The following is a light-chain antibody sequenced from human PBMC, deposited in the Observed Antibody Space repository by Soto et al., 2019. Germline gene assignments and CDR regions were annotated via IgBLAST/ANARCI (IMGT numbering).Light chain of an antibody. CDR2: EVS. CDR3: CSYAGRSTPYA. V-gene: IGLV2-23*02. Sequence: QSVLTQPASVSGSPGQSITISCTGTSSDVGSYNLVSWYQQHPGKAPKLMIFEVSKRPSGVSNRFSGSKSGNTASLTISGLQAVDEADYYCCSYAGRSTPYAFGTGIKATVL. J-gene: IGLJ1*01. CDR1: SSDVGSYNL.